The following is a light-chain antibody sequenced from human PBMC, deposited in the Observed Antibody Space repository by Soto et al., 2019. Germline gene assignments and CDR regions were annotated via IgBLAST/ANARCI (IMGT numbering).Light chain of an antibody. CDR1: SSNIGGNS. CDR2: DDN. V-gene: IGLV1-51*01. J-gene: IGLJ1*01. Sequence: QSVMTQPPSVSAAPVQKVTISCSGSSSNIGGNSVSWYQQLPGTAPKLLIYDDNKRPSGIPDRFSGSKSGTSATLGITGVQTGDEADYYCGSWDSSLSAYVFGTGTKLTVL. CDR3: GSWDSSLSAYV.